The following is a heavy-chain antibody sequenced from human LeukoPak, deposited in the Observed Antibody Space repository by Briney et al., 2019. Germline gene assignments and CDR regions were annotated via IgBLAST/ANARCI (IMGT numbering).Heavy chain of an antibody. CDR3: ARTGREPFDY. Sequence: SETLSLTCAVYGGSFSGYYWSWIRQPPGKGLEWIGYIYYSGSTNYNPSLKSRVTISVDTSKNQFSLKLSSVTAADTAVYYCARTGREPFDYWGQGTLVTVSS. CDR2: IYYSGST. CDR1: GGSFSGYY. D-gene: IGHD1-14*01. J-gene: IGHJ4*02. V-gene: IGHV4-59*01.